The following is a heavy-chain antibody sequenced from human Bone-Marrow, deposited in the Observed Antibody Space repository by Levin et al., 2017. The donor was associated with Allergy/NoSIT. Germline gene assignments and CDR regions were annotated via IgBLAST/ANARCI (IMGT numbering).Heavy chain of an antibody. V-gene: IGHV3-23*01. D-gene: IGHD3-22*01. CDR2: ISGSGGNT. Sequence: GGSLRLSCAASGFIFSNYAMNWVRQAPGKGLEWVSQISGSGGNTHYADSVKGRFTFSRDNSKNTLYLQMNSLRAEDTAVYYCAGYDTSAYHSPFDYWGQATLVTVSS. J-gene: IGHJ4*02. CDR1: GFIFSNYA. CDR3: AGYDTSAYHSPFDY.